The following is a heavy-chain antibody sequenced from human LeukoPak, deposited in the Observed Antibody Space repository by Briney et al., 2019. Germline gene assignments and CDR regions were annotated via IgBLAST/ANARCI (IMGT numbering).Heavy chain of an antibody. CDR1: GYTFTSYY. D-gene: IGHD3-10*01. J-gene: IGHJ3*02. CDR2: INPSSGST. CDR3: ARDRGAEDAFDI. Sequence: GASVKVSCKTSGYTFTSYYMHWVRQAPGQGLEWMGIINPSSGSTTCAQKFQGRVTMTRDTSTSTVYMELSSLRSEDTAVYYCARDRGAEDAFDIWGQGTMVTVSS. V-gene: IGHV1-46*01.